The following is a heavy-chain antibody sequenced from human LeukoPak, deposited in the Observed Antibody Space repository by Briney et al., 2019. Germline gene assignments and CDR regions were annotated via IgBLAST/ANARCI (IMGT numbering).Heavy chain of an antibody. D-gene: IGHD3-3*01. CDR3: ASVDFWSGYYIWDY. J-gene: IGHJ4*02. Sequence: PSQTLSLTCTVSGGLISSGSYYWSWIRQPAGKGLEWIGRMYTSGSTNYNPSLKSRVTISVDTFKNQFSLKLSSVTAADTAVYYCASVDFWSGYYIWDYWGQGTLVTVSS. CDR2: MYTSGST. CDR1: GGLISSGSYY. V-gene: IGHV4-61*02.